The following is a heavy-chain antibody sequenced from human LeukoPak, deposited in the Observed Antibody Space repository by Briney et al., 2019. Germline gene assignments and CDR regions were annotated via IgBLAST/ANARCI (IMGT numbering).Heavy chain of an antibody. CDR3: AREKTGNLYFDY. D-gene: IGHD7-27*01. Sequence: GGSLRLSCAASGFIVNTKYMSWVRQAPGTGLEWVSVVYSGGQAFYADSVKGRFTVSRDISKNTLYLQMNSLRVEDTAVYYCAREKTGNLYFDYWGQGTLVTVSS. CDR2: VYSGGQA. J-gene: IGHJ4*02. V-gene: IGHV3-53*01. CDR1: GFIVNTKY.